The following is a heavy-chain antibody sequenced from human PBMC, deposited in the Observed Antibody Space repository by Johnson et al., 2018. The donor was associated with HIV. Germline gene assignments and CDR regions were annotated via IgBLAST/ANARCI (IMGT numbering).Heavy chain of an antibody. D-gene: IGHD3-22*01. Sequence: VQLVESGGGLVQPGGSLRLSCAASEFTFSRYWMSWVRQAPGKGLEWVANIKQDGSEKYYVDSVKGRFSISRDNTRNSLYLQMNSLRAEDSAVYYCARAGSGYYDAFDIWGQGTMVTVSA. J-gene: IGHJ3*02. CDR2: IKQDGSEK. CDR3: ARAGSGYYDAFDI. V-gene: IGHV3-7*01. CDR1: EFTFSRYW.